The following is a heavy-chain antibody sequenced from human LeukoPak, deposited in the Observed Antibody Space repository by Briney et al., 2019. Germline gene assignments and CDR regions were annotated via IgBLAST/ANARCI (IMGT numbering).Heavy chain of an antibody. V-gene: IGHV3-23*01. CDR3: AKELARSNDY. D-gene: IGHD6-6*01. J-gene: IGHJ4*02. CDR2: ISGSGDST. Sequence: GGSLRLSCTASGFTFSSYAFIWVRQAPGKGPEWVSGISGSGDSTHYADSVKGRFSTSRDNFNKILYLQMNSLRVEDTAVYYCAKELARSNDYWGQGTLVTVSS. CDR1: GFTFSSYA.